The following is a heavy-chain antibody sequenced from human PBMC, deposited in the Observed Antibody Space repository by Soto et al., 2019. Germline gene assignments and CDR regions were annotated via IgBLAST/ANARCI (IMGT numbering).Heavy chain of an antibody. CDR3: ARDNSGTSGWSRFDY. CDR2: IWDDGSNE. D-gene: IGHD6-19*01. J-gene: IGHJ4*02. CDR1: GFTFSHHG. Sequence: GGSLRLSFAASGFTFSHHGIHWVRQAPGKGLEWVTIIWDDGSNEYYADSVKGRFTVSRDNFKNTLYLQMNSLRAEDTAIYYCARDNSGTSGWSRFDYWGQGALVTAPQ. V-gene: IGHV3-33*01.